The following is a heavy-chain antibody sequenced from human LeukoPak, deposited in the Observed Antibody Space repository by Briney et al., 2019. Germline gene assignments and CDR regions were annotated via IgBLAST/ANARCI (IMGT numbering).Heavy chain of an antibody. V-gene: IGHV4-4*07. D-gene: IGHD1-1*01. CDR2: IYTSGHT. CDR1: GASISLYY. Sequence: SETLSLTCTVSGASISLYYWTWTRQPAEKGLEWIGRIYTSGHTNYNPSLQSRVTISVDTSKNQFSLRLSSVTAADTAVYYCARDTGTAHFDPWGQGTLVTVSS. CDR3: ARDTGTAHFDP. J-gene: IGHJ5*02.